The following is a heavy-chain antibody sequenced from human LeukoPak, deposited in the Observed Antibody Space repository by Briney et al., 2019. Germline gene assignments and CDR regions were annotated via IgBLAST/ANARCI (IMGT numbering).Heavy chain of an antibody. CDR2: IQYDGSKK. V-gene: IGHV3-30*02. CDR3: AKDIGSYYDY. J-gene: IGHJ4*02. D-gene: IGHD3-10*01. CDR1: GFTFSSYG. Sequence: GGSLRLSCAASGFTFSSYGMHWVRQAPGKGLEWVTFIQYDGSKKYYADSVKGRFTISRDNSKNTLYLEMNSLRAGDTAVYYCAKDIGSYYDYWGQGILVTVSS.